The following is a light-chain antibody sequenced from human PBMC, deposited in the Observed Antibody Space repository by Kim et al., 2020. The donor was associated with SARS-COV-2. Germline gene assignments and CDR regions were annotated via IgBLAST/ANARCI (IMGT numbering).Light chain of an antibody. CDR3: QQYGSSPVT. J-gene: IGKJ4*01. CDR1: HRVSSNY. V-gene: IGKV3-20*01. CDR2: GVS. Sequence: FPGERATLSCRASHRVSSNYLAWYQQKPGQAPRLLIYGVSSRATGIPDRFSGSGSGTDFTLTIRTLEPEDFAVYYCQQYGSSPVTFGGGTKVDIK.